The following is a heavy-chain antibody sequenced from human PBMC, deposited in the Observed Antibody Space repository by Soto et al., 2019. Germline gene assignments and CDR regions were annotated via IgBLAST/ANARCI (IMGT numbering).Heavy chain of an antibody. CDR3: ARDSRTYYYDSSGYYYGY. CDR1: GFTFSSYA. Sequence: PGGSLRLSCAASGFTFSSYAMHWVRQAPGKGLEWVAVISYDGSNKYYADSVKGRFTISRDNSKNTLYLQMNSLRAEDTAVYYCARDSRTYYYDSSGYYYGYWGQGTLVTVS. D-gene: IGHD3-22*01. V-gene: IGHV3-30-3*01. J-gene: IGHJ4*02. CDR2: ISYDGSNK.